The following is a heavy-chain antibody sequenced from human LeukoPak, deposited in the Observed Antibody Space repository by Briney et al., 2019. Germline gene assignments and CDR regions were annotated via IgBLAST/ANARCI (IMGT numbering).Heavy chain of an antibody. D-gene: IGHD5-12*01. CDR2: ISSSGSTI. CDR3: ARDPVATIEDY. V-gene: IGHV3-11*01. Sequence: GGSLRLSCAASGFTFSDYYMSWIRQAPGKGLEWVSYISSSGSTIYYADSVKGRFTISRDNAKNSLYLQMNSLRAEDTAVYYSARDPVATIEDYWGQGTLVTVSS. CDR1: GFTFSDYY. J-gene: IGHJ4*02.